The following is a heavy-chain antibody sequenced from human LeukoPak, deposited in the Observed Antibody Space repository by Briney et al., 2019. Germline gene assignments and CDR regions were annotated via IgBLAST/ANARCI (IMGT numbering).Heavy chain of an antibody. CDR1: GYTCTSYG. V-gene: IGHV1-18*01. Sequence: ASVKVSCKASGYTCTSYGISWVRQAPGQGLEWMGWISAYNGNTNYAQKLQGRVTMTTDTSTSTAYMELRSLRSDDTAVYYCARALKRYQLLSGYFQHWGQGTLVTVSS. J-gene: IGHJ1*01. CDR2: ISAYNGNT. CDR3: ARALKRYQLLSGYFQH. D-gene: IGHD2-2*01.